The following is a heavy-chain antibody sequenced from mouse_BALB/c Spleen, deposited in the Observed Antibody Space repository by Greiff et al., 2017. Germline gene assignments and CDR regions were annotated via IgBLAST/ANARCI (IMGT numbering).Heavy chain of an antibody. V-gene: IGHV2-9*02. D-gene: IGHD1-1*01. CDR2: IWAGGST. Sequence: VKLVESGPGLVAPSQSLSITCTVSGFSLTSYGVHWVRQPPGKGLEWLGVIWAGGSTNYNSALMSRLSISKDNSKSQVFLKMNSLQTDDTAMYYCARGDYGSRAWFAYWGQGTLVTVSA. CDR1: GFSLTSYG. CDR3: ARGDYGSRAWFAY. J-gene: IGHJ3*01.